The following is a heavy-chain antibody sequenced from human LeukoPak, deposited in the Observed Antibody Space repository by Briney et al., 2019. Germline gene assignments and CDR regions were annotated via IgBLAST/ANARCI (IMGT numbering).Heavy chain of an antibody. CDR3: ARGIAEALGGWFDP. CDR1: GGFISSPY. D-gene: IGHD6-13*01. CDR2: LYYTGRT. Sequence: SDTLSLICTVSGGFISSPYWRWIRQPPGKGLEWIGYLYYTGRTNHNPSLKGRVTISVNTSKSQLSLKLSSVTAADTAVYYCARGIAEALGGWFDPWGQGILVTVSS. V-gene: IGHV4-59*11. J-gene: IGHJ5*02.